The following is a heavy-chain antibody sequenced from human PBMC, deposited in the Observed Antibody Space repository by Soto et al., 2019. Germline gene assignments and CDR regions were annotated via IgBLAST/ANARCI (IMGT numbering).Heavy chain of an antibody. D-gene: IGHD3-10*01. CDR1: GFTFSSYA. CDR3: AKDYYGSGSYYRPSSSMDV. Sequence: GGSLRLSCAASGFTFSSYAMSWVRQAPGKGLEWVSAISGSGGSTYYADSVKGRFTISRDNSKNTLYLQMNSLRAEDRAVYYCAKDYYGSGSYYRPSSSMDVWGKGTTVTVSS. V-gene: IGHV3-23*01. CDR2: ISGSGGST. J-gene: IGHJ6*03.